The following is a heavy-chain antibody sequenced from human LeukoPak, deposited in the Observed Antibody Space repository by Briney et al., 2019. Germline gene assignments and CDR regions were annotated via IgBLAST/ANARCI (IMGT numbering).Heavy chain of an antibody. CDR1: GLTFSNYA. Sequence: PGGSLRLSCAASGLTFSNYAMSWVRQAPGQGLEWVSAITGSSDSTYYADSVKGRFTISRDNSKNTVYLQMNSLRAEDTAVYYCAKDRPGYSSGWPENYWGQGTLVTVSS. V-gene: IGHV3-23*01. J-gene: IGHJ4*02. CDR3: AKDRPGYSSGWPENY. D-gene: IGHD6-19*01. CDR2: ITGSSDST.